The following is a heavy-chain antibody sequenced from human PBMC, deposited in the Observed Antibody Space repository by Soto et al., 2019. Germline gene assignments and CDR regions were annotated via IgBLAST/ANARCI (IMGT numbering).Heavy chain of an antibody. Sequence: EVQLVESGGGLVQPGGSLRLSCAASGFTVSSNYMSWVRQAPGKGLEWVSVIYSGGSTYYADSVKGRFTISRDNSKNTLYLQMNSLRAEDTAVYYCASGRPRGNIVVVVAARFGEIDYWGQGTLVTVSS. J-gene: IGHJ4*02. D-gene: IGHD2-15*01. V-gene: IGHV3-66*01. CDR1: GFTVSSNY. CDR2: IYSGGST. CDR3: ASGRPRGNIVVVVAARFGEIDY.